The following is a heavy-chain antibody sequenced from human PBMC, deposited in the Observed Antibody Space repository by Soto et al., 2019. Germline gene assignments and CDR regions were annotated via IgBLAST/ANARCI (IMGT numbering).Heavy chain of an antibody. Sequence: GSLRLSGAASEXAFSTHSMHWVRQAPGEGLEWVAVISFDGTNKYYADSVKGRFTISRDNSRSTLYLKMNSMRIEDTAVYYCSASRDYNSFDPWGQGTLVTVSS. CDR2: ISFDGTNK. J-gene: IGHJ5*02. CDR1: EXAFSTHS. CDR3: SASRDYNSFDP. D-gene: IGHD2-21*02. V-gene: IGHV3-30-3*01.